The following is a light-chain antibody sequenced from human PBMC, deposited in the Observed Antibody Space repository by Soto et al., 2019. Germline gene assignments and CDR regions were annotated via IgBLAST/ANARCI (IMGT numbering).Light chain of an antibody. CDR2: GAS. Sequence: DVRMPQSPSSLSASVGATITIPCRASPPITTYLHWFPQKPGESPRLLIYGASTLHDGVPSRFSGSGSGTDFTLTISGLQPEDFATYHCQQTYSDISFGGGTRV. J-gene: IGKJ4*01. V-gene: IGKV1-39*01. CDR1: PPITTY. CDR3: QQTYSDIS.